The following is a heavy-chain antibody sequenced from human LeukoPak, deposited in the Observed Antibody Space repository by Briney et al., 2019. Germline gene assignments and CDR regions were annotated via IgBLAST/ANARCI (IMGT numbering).Heavy chain of an antibody. Sequence: GESLQISCKGSGYSFPSHWIGWVRHIPGKGLEWMGIIYPGDSNTRYSPSFQGQVTISADKSISTAYLQWSSLKASDTAIYYCARRLDGGKAFDYWGQGALITISS. CDR3: ARRLDGGKAFDY. V-gene: IGHV5-51*01. D-gene: IGHD4-23*01. J-gene: IGHJ4*02. CDR2: IYPGDSNT. CDR1: GYSFPSHW.